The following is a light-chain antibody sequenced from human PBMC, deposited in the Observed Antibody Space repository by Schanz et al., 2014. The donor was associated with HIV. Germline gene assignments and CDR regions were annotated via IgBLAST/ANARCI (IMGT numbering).Light chain of an antibody. V-gene: IGKV1-5*03. CDR1: QNIGNW. Sequence: DIQMTQSPSTLSASVGDRVTITCRASQNIGNWVAWYQQKPGKAPNLLIYRASTLKTGVPSRFSGSASGTEFALTISSLQPDDFATYYCQQYNGLSPITFGQGTKLDIK. CDR3: QQYNGLSPIT. J-gene: IGKJ2*01. CDR2: RAS.